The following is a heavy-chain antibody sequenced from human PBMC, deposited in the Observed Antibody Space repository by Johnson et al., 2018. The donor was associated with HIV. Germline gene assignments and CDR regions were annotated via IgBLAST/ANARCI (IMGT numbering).Heavy chain of an antibody. Sequence: VQLVESGGGLVQPGGSLRLSCAASGFTFSSYAMHWVRQAPGKGLEWVAVISYDGSNKYYADSVKGRFTISRDNSNNTIYLQMDSLRAEDTAVYYCTTRTLWFAYAFDIWGQGTMVTVSS. J-gene: IGHJ3*02. D-gene: IGHD3-10*01. V-gene: IGHV3-30-3*01. CDR3: TTRTLWFAYAFDI. CDR1: GFTFSSYA. CDR2: ISYDGSNK.